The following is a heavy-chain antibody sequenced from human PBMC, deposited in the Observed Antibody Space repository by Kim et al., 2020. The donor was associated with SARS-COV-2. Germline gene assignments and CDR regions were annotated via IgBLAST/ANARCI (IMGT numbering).Heavy chain of an antibody. D-gene: IGHD6-13*01. J-gene: IGHJ4*02. V-gene: IGHV4-61*07. Sequence: PSLKSRVTISVDTSKNQFSLKLSSVTAADTAVYYCARHALKGIAAAGWNYWGQGTLVTVSS. CDR3: ARHALKGIAAAGWNY.